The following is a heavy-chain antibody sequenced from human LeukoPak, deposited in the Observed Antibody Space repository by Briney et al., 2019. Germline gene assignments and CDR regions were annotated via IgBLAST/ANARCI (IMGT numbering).Heavy chain of an antibody. CDR3: LRASNSGYYYFDY. Sequence: SETLTVTCAVSGYSISTSYYWGWLRQPPGKGLERIGTVHHSGYTYSNPSLKSRVTISLDTSKNKVSLQLSALTSSDTAVYYCLRASNSGYYYFDYWGQGTLVTVSS. CDR2: VHHSGYT. V-gene: IGHV4-38-2*01. J-gene: IGHJ4*02. CDR1: GYSISTSYY. D-gene: IGHD3-22*01.